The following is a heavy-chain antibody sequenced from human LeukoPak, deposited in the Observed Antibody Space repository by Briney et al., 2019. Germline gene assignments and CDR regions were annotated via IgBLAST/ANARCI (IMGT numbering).Heavy chain of an antibody. CDR3: ARRRYNYDY. CDR1: LGFISSYF. Sequence: SETLSLTCTVSLGFISSYFWSWIRHPPWKGLGWVGYIYYSWNTIYNPSLKSRVTISIDTSKNQFSLQLSSVTAADTAVYYCARRRYNYDYWGQGTLVTVSS. CDR2: IYYSWNT. D-gene: IGHD5-18*01. J-gene: IGHJ4*02. V-gene: IGHV4-59*01.